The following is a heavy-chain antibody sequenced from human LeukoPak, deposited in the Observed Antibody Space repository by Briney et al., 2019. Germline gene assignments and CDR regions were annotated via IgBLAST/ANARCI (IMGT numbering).Heavy chain of an antibody. D-gene: IGHD1-26*01. J-gene: IGHJ4*02. CDR2: INIPSGGST. Sequence: ASVKVSCKASGYPFTTYYIHWVRQAPGQGLEWVGIINIPSGGSTSYGQKFQGRVTMTRDTSTSTVYMELSSLRSEDTAVYYCTRELGGSYNDYWGQGTPVTVSS. V-gene: IGHV1-46*01. CDR3: TRELGGSYNDY. CDR1: GYPFTTYY.